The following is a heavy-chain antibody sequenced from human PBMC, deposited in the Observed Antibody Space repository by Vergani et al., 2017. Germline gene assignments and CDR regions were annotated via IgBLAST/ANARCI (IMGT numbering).Heavy chain of an antibody. J-gene: IGHJ4*02. V-gene: IGHV1-18*01. CDR3: ARDGELRLGELSLSL. CDR2: IRPYTGHT. Sequence: QVQLVQSGAELKKPGASVSVSCKGSSHTFQTYGISWVRQAPGKGLEWMAWIRPYTGHTIYAQKFQDRVTMTRDTSISTAYMELSRLRSDDTAVYYCARDGELRLGELSLSLWGQGTLVTVSS. CDR1: SHTFQTYG. D-gene: IGHD3-16*02.